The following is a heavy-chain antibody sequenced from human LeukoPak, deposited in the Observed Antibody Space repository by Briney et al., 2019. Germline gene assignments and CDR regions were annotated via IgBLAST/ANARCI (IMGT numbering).Heavy chain of an antibody. Sequence: GGSLRLSCAASGFTFSKHNMNWVRQAPGKGLEWVSSISSGSSYIFYADSVKGRFTISRDNAKSSLYLQMNSLRAEDTAVYYCAREDSSGYSLDYWGQGTLVTVSS. CDR2: ISSGSSYI. CDR3: AREDSSGYSLDY. D-gene: IGHD3-22*01. CDR1: GFTFSKHN. J-gene: IGHJ4*02. V-gene: IGHV3-21*01.